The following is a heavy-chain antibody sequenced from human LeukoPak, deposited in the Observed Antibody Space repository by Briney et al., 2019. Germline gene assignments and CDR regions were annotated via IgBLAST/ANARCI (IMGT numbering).Heavy chain of an antibody. CDR1: GFTFSSYA. CDR2: ISGSGGST. J-gene: IGHJ4*02. V-gene: IGHV3-23*01. Sequence: GGSLRLSCAASGFTFSSYAMSWVRQAPGKGLEWVSAISGSGGSTYYADSVKGRFTISRDNSKNTLYLQMNSLRAEDTAVYYCAKDIGYCSSTSCYSMGRFDYWGQGTLVTVSS. CDR3: AKDIGYCSSTSCYSMGRFDY. D-gene: IGHD2-2*02.